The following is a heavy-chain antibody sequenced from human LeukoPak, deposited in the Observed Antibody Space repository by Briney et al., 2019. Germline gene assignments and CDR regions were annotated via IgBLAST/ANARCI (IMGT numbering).Heavy chain of an antibody. V-gene: IGHV1-69*13. CDR3: ATRYCTNGVCSNTYYYYYGMDV. J-gene: IGHJ6*02. Sequence: SVKVSCKASGGTFSSYAISWARQAPGQGLEWMGGIIPIFGTANYAQKFQGRVTITADESTSTAYMELSSLRSEDTAVYYCATRYCTNGVCSNTYYYYYGMDVWGQGTTVTVSS. CDR1: GGTFSSYA. D-gene: IGHD2-8*01. CDR2: IIPIFGTA.